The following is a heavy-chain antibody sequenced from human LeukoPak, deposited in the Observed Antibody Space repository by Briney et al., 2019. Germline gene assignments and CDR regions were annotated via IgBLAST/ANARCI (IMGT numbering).Heavy chain of an antibody. V-gene: IGHV3-21*01. J-gene: IGHJ4*02. D-gene: IGHD3-22*01. Sequence: KTGGSLRLSCAASGFTFSSYSMNWVRQAPGKGLEWVSSISSRSSYIYYADSVKGRFTISRDNAKNSLYLQMNSLRAEDTAVYYCARDYYGSSGYPNPFDYWGQGTLVTVSS. CDR3: ARDYYGSSGYPNPFDY. CDR2: ISSRSSYI. CDR1: GFTFSSYS.